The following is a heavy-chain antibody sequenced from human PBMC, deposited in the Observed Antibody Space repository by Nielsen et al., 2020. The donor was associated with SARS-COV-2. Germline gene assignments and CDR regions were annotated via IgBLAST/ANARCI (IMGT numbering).Heavy chain of an antibody. CDR3: ARGAGGTLVPASLLWLDP. V-gene: IGHV1-46*01. CDR2: VNPSGVGT. CDR1: GYTFIKHY. Sequence: ASVKVSCKASGYTFIKHYIHWVRQPPAQGLEWMEVVNPSGVGTTYAQKFQGRVTMTTDTSTRTVNMELSSLRSEDTAVYFCARGAGGTLVPASLLWLDPWGQGTQVTVSS. J-gene: IGHJ5*02. D-gene: IGHD1-26*01.